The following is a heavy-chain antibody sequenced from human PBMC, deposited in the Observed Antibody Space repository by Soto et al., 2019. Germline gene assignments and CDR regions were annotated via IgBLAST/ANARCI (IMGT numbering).Heavy chain of an antibody. J-gene: IGHJ6*02. Sequence: GECLKISCKGSGYSFTSYWIGWVRQMPGKGLEWMGIIYPGDSDTRYSPSFQGQVTISADKSISTAYLQWSSLKASDTAMYYCARPRSSSRNYYGMDVWGQGTTVTVSS. D-gene: IGHD6-13*01. V-gene: IGHV5-51*01. CDR2: IYPGDSDT. CDR1: GYSFTSYW. CDR3: ARPRSSSRNYYGMDV.